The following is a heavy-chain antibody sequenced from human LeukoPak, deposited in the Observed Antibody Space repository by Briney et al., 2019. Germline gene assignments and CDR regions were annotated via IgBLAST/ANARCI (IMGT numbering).Heavy chain of an antibody. CDR3: ARKRGYSYETNAFDI. V-gene: IGHV4-34*01. J-gene: IGHJ3*02. CDR1: GGSFSGYY. D-gene: IGHD5-18*01. Sequence: PSETLSLTCAVYGGSFSGYYWSWIRQPPGKGLEWIGEINHSGSTNYNPSLKSRVTISVDTSMNQFSLKLSSVTAADTAVYYCARKRGYSYETNAFDIWGQGTMVTVSS. CDR2: INHSGST.